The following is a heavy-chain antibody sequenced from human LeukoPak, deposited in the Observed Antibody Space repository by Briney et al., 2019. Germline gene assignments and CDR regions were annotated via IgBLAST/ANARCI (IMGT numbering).Heavy chain of an antibody. CDR1: GYTFTSYG. J-gene: IGHJ6*03. V-gene: IGHV1-18*01. Sequence: GASVKVSCKASGYTFTSYGISWVRQAPGQGLEWMGWISAYNGNTNYAQKLQGRVTMTTDTSTSTAYMELRSLRSDDTAVYYCARVRSSWTRYYYYYYMDVWGKGTTVTVSS. CDR3: ARVRSSWTRYYYYYYMDV. CDR2: ISAYNGNT. D-gene: IGHD6-13*01.